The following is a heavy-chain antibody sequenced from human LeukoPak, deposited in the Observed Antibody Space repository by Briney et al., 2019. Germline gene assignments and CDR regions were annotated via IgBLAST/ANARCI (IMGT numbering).Heavy chain of an antibody. CDR3: ARANPDWFDP. CDR2: IIPIFGTA. CDR1: GGTFSSYA. V-gene: IGHV1-69*13. Sequence: ASVKVSFKASGGTFSSYAISWVRQAPGQGLEWMGGIIPIFGTANYAQKFQGRVTITADESTSTAYMELSSLRSEDTAVYYCARANPDWFDPWGQGTLVTVSS. J-gene: IGHJ5*02.